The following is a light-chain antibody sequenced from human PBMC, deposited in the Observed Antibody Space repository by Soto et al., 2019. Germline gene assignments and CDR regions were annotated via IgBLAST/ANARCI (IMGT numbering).Light chain of an antibody. J-gene: IGKJ5*01. CDR1: QSVSSY. CDR3: QQRSSWPIT. Sequence: EIGLTQSPATLSLSPGERATLSCRASQSVSSYLAWYQQKPGQAPRLLIYDASNRATGIPARFSGSGSGTDFTLTISSLEPEDFAVYYCQQRSSWPITFGQGTRLEI. CDR2: DAS. V-gene: IGKV3-11*01.